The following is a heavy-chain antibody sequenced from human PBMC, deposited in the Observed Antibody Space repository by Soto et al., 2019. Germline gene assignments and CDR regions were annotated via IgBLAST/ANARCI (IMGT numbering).Heavy chain of an antibody. CDR1: GFSFSDYW. V-gene: IGHV3-7*03. CDR3: VKDGGYCASATCYSPRNHYFDS. Sequence: GGSLRLSCVASGFSFSDYWMSWVRQAPGKGPEWVANIKFDGSVKQYVDSVRGRFSISRDNFRNSLFLQMNSLRAGDTAIYYCVKDGGYCASATCYSPRNHYFDSWGQGTLVTVSS. CDR2: IKFDGSVK. J-gene: IGHJ4*02. D-gene: IGHD2-2*01.